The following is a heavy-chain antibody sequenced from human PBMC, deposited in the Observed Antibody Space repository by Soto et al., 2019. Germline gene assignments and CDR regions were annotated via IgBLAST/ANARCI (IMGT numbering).Heavy chain of an antibody. J-gene: IGHJ4*02. V-gene: IGHV3-30*18. CDR2: ISYDGSNK. CDR1: GFTFSSYG. Sequence: GGSLRLSCAASGFTFSSYGMHWVRQAPGKGLEWVAVISYDGSNKYYADSVKGRFTISKDNSKNTLYLQMNSLRAEDTAVYYCAKDRGSSWYRWGYYFDYWGQGTLVTVSS. CDR3: AKDRGSSWYRWGYYFDY. D-gene: IGHD6-13*01.